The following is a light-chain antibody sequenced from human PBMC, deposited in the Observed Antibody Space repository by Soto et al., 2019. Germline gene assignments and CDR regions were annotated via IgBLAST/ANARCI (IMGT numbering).Light chain of an antibody. CDR2: SEF. CDR1: QNIGSF. V-gene: IGKV1-39*01. Sequence: DIQMTQSASSLSSSIGSRFTITWLANQNIGSFLNCYQQKPGEDTRLLVYSEFRIQSGVPSRFNASGSGTDFTLSISSMQPEDFSTYYCKQGSTTQITFGQGTRLEIK. CDR3: KQGSTTQIT. J-gene: IGKJ5*01.